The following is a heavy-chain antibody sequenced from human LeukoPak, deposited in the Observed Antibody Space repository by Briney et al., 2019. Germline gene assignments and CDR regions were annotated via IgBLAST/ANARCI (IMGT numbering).Heavy chain of an antibody. CDR2: INTNTRKP. CDR1: GYTFTNYA. J-gene: IGHJ5*02. CDR3: ARDTTMIEYNWFDP. V-gene: IGHV7-4-1*02. D-gene: IGHD3-22*01. Sequence: GASVKVSCKASGYTFTNYAINWVRQAPGQGLEWMGWINTNTRKPTYAQGFTGRYVFSLDTSVSTTYLQISSLTAEDTAVYFCARDTTMIEYNWFDPWGQGTLVTVSS.